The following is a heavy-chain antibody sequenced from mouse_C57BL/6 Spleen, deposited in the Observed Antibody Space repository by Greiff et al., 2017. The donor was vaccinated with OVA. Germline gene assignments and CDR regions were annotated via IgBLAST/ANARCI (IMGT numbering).Heavy chain of an antibody. J-gene: IGHJ2*01. D-gene: IGHD1-2*01. CDR2: IDPSDSYT. Sequence: QVQLQQPGAELVMPGASVKLSCKASGYTFTSYWMHWVKQRPGQGLEWIGEIDPSDSYTNYNQKFKGKSTLTVDKSSSTAYMQLSSLTSEDSAVYYCARDYGYSYYFDYWGQGTTLTVSS. V-gene: IGHV1-69*01. CDR3: ARDYGYSYYFDY. CDR1: GYTFTSYW.